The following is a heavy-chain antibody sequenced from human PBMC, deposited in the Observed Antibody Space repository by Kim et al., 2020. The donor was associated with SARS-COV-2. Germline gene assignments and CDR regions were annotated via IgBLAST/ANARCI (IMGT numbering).Heavy chain of an antibody. CDR1: GGSISSSSYY. V-gene: IGHV4-39*07. J-gene: IGHJ3*01. CDR2: IYYSGST. CDR3: ARDVRYSYGYLGVRAF. D-gene: IGHD5-18*01. Sequence: SETLSITCTVSGGSISSSSYYWGWIRQPPGKGLEWIGSIYYSGSTYYNPSLKSRVTISVDTSKNQFSLKLSSVTAADTAVYYCARDVRYSYGYLGVRAF.